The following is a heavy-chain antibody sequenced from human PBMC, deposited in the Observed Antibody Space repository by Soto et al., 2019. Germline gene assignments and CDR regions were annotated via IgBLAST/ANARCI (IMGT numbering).Heavy chain of an antibody. CDR2: INPNSGGT. CDR3: ARDRRVAAAVTGWFDP. Sequence: GASVKVSCKASGYTFTGYYMHWVRQAPGQGLEWMGWINPNSGGTNYAQKFQGRVTMTRDTSISTAYMELSRLRSDDTAVYYCARDRRVAAAVTGWFDPWGQGTLVTVSS. J-gene: IGHJ5*02. CDR1: GYTFTGYY. D-gene: IGHD6-13*01. V-gene: IGHV1-2*02.